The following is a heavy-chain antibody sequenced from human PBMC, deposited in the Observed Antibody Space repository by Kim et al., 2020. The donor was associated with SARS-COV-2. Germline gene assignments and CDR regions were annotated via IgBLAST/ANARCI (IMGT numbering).Heavy chain of an antibody. CDR3: ARQSGGYGNRDGLDY. CDR1: GYKFDKYW. J-gene: IGHJ4*02. D-gene: IGHD3-22*01. CDR2: IYPGDSET. Sequence: GESLKISCQGSGYKFDKYWIAWVRQMPGKGLEWMGVIYPGDSETRYSPSFQGQVSFSADKSINTAYMQWNSLRAPDTGMYYFARQSGGYGNRDGLDYWGQGTLVNVSS. V-gene: IGHV5-51*01.